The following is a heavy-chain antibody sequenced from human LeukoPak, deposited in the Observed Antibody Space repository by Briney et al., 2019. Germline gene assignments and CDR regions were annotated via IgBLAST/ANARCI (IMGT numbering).Heavy chain of an antibody. CDR1: GGXISSYY. D-gene: IGHD4-17*01. Sequence: SETLSLTCTVSGGXISSYYCSWIRQPPGKGLEWMGDIHSSGSTNYNPSLKSRITISVDTSKNQFSLKLTSVTAADTAVYYCARDYGDYEFIEWGQGTLVTVSS. CDR3: ARDYGDYEFIE. V-gene: IGHV4-59*01. J-gene: IGHJ4*02. CDR2: IHSSGST.